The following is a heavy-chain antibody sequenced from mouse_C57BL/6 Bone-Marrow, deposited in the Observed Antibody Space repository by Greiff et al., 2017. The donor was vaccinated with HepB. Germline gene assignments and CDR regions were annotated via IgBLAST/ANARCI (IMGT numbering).Heavy chain of an antibody. V-gene: IGHV1-55*01. CDR2: IYPGSGST. CDR3: ARVGYGSSYGFAY. D-gene: IGHD1-1*01. Sequence: QVQLQQPGAELVKPGASVKMSCKASGYTFTSYWITWVKQRPGQGLEWIGDIYPGSGSTNYNEKFKSKATLTVDTSSSTAYMQLSSRTSEDSAVYYCARVGYGSSYGFAYWGQGTLVTVSA. J-gene: IGHJ3*01. CDR1: GYTFTSYW.